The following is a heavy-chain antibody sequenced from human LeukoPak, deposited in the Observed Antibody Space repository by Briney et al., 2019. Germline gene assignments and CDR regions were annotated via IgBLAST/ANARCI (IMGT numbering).Heavy chain of an antibody. Sequence: PSETLSLTCTVSGGSISSYYWSWIRQPPGKGLEWIGYIYYSGSTNYNPSLKSRVTISVDTSKNQFSLKLSSVTAADTAVYYCARDKYTITFGGAIVGPKDVWGKGTTVTVSS. D-gene: IGHD3-16*02. CDR1: GGSISSYY. CDR3: ARDKYTITFGGAIVGPKDV. V-gene: IGHV4-59*12. CDR2: IYYSGST. J-gene: IGHJ6*04.